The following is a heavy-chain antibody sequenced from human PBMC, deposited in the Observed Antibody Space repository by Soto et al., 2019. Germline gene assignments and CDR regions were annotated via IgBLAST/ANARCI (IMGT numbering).Heavy chain of an antibody. D-gene: IGHD3-22*01. J-gene: IGHJ1*01. CDR1: GGSISSYY. Sequence: SETLSLTCTVSGGSISSYYWSWIRQPPGKGLEWIGYIYYSGSTNYNPSLKSRVTISVDTSKNQFSLKLSSVTAADTAVYYCARGEDYDSSGYYYAYLQHWGQGTLVTFSS. V-gene: IGHV4-59*01. CDR3: ARGEDYDSSGYYYAYLQH. CDR2: IYYSGST.